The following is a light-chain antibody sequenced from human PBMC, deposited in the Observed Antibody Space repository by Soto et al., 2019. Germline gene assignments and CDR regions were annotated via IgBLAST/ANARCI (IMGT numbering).Light chain of an antibody. CDR3: QQYSDWPPT. CDR1: QSVSSN. V-gene: IGKV3-15*01. Sequence: EIVLTQSPATLSLSPGERATLSCRASQSVSSNLAWYQQKPGQAPRLLINGASTRATGIPARFSGSGSGTEFPLTISSLQSEDFAVYYCQQYSDWPPTFGQGTKVDIK. CDR2: GAS. J-gene: IGKJ1*01.